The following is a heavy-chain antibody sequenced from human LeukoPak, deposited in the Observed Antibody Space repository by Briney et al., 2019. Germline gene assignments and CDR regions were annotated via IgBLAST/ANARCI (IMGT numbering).Heavy chain of an antibody. J-gene: IGHJ4*02. V-gene: IGHV1-69*05. D-gene: IGHD5-18*01. CDR2: IIPIFGTA. CDR3: ARAGTARGYSHRTIDY. CDR1: GGTFTSYA. Sequence: ASVKVSCKASGGTFTSYAISWVRQAPGQGLEWMGGIIPIFGTANYAQKFQGRVTITTDESTSTAYMELSSLRSEDTAVYYCARAGTARGYSHRTIDYWGQGTLVTVSS.